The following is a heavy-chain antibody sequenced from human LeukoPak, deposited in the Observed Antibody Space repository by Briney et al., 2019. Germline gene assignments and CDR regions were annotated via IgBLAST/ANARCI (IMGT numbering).Heavy chain of an antibody. J-gene: IGHJ5*02. CDR2: IHTNGGT. D-gene: IGHD4-17*01. Sequence: SETLSLTCTVSGASITSFYYNWIRQSAGKGLEWIGRIHTNGGTDYRPSLNSRVTMSVDTSRKQISLKLTSVTAADTAVYYCARVYGDYHIQNWFDPWGQGTLVTVSS. CDR3: ARVYGDYHIQNWFDP. V-gene: IGHV4-4*07. CDR1: GASITSFY.